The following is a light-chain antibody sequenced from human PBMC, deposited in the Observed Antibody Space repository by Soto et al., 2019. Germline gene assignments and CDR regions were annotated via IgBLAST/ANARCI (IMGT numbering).Light chain of an antibody. V-gene: IGKV3-11*01. CDR2: DAS. J-gene: IGKJ4*01. Sequence: EIVLTQSPATLSLSPGERATLSCRASQSVSSYLAWYQQKPGQAPRLLIYDASNRATGIPARFSGSGSGTDFTLTNSSLEPEDFAVYYCQQRSNWPRFTFGGGTKVEIK. CDR1: QSVSSY. CDR3: QQRSNWPRFT.